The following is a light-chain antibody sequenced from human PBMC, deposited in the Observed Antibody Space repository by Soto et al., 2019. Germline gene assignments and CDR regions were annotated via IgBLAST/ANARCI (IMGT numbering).Light chain of an antibody. CDR3: SSYTSGITYVI. Sequence: QSVLTQPASVSGSPGQSITISCTGTSNDVGGYSYVSWYQQVPGKAPKLMIYEVSNRPSGVSNRFSGSKSGNTAYLTISGLQAEDEADYYCSSYTSGITYVIFGGGTKLTVL. CDR2: EVS. V-gene: IGLV2-14*01. CDR1: SNDVGGYSY. J-gene: IGLJ2*01.